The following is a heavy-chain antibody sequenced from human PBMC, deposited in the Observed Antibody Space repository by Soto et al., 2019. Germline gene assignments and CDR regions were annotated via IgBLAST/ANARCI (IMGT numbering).Heavy chain of an antibody. CDR1: GFTFSSYA. Sequence: EVQLLESGGGLVQPGGSLRLSCAASGFTFSSYAMNWVRQAPGKGLEWVSVISGSDGSTYYEDSVKGRFTISRDNSKNKLNLQMNSLRAEDTAVYYCARRSSSWYFDYWGQGTLVTVSS. D-gene: IGHD6-13*01. CDR2: ISGSDGST. V-gene: IGHV3-23*01. CDR3: ARRSSSWYFDY. J-gene: IGHJ4*02.